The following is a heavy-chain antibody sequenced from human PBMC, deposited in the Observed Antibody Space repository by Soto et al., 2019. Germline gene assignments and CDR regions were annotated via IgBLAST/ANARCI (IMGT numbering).Heavy chain of an antibody. CDR3: ARYSGTYYVY. Sequence: SETLSLTCTVSGGSISSYYWTWIRQPPGKGLERIGFIYYSGSTSYNPSLKSRVTITVDTSKNQFSLRLSSVTAADTAVYYCARYSGTYYVYWGQGTLVTVSS. J-gene: IGHJ4*02. CDR2: IYYSGST. V-gene: IGHV4-59*01. D-gene: IGHD1-26*01. CDR1: GGSISSYY.